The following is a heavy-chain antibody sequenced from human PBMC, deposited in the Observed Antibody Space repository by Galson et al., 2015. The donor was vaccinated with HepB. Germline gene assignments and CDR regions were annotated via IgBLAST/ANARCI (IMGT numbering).Heavy chain of an antibody. CDR2: TYYGSKWYN. CDR3: ARGGRSWFDP. CDR1: GDSVSTNIAA. Sequence: CAISGDSVSTNIAAWNWIRQSPSRGLEWLGRTYYGSKWYNDYAVSVKSRITINPDTSKNQFSLQLNSVTPEDTAVYYCARGGRSWFDPWGQGTLVTVSS. V-gene: IGHV6-1*01. J-gene: IGHJ5*02.